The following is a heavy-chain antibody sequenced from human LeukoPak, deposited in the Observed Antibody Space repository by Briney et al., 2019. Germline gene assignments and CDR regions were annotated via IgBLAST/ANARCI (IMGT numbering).Heavy chain of an antibody. CDR1: GYTFTGYY. V-gene: IGHV1-2*02. Sequence: ASVKVSCKASGYTFTGYYMHWVRQAPGQGLEWMGWINPNSGVTNYAQKFQGRVTMTRDTSISTVYKELSRLRSDDTAVYYCARQGALVKGIDYWGQGTLVTVSS. CDR2: INPNSGVT. CDR3: ARQGALVKGIDY. D-gene: IGHD6-13*01. J-gene: IGHJ4*02.